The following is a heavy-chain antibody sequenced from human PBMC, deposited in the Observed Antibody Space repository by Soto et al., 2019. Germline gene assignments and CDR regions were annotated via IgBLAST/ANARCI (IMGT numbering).Heavy chain of an antibody. D-gene: IGHD3-10*01. CDR3: ASPGNYGPVSYLYYFDY. J-gene: IGHJ4*02. V-gene: IGHV4-39*01. CDR1: GGSISSSSYY. Sequence: QLQLQESGPGLVKPSETLSLTCTVSGGSISSSSYYWGWIRQPPGKGLEWIGSIYYSGGTYYNPSLYNRVIISVYPSKSQFALKLGSVTAADMAVYYCASPGNYGPVSYLYYFDYWGQGTLVTVSS. CDR2: IYYSGGT.